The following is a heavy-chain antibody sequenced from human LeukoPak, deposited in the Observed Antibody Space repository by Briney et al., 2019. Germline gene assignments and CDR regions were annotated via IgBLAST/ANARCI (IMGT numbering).Heavy chain of an antibody. D-gene: IGHD3-10*01. V-gene: IGHV3-33*06. CDR1: GFTFSSYG. J-gene: IGHJ4*02. Sequence: GGSLRLSCAASGFTFSSYGMHWVRQAPGKGLEWVAVIWYDGSNKYYADSVKGRFTISRDNSKNTLYLQMNSLRAEGTAVYYCAKVAKTGSYFDYWGQGTLVTVSS. CDR2: IWYDGSNK. CDR3: AKVAKTGSYFDY.